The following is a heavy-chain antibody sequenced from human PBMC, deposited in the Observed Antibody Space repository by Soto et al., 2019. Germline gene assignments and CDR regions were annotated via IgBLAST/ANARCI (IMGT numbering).Heavy chain of an antibody. J-gene: IGHJ4*01. CDR3: ARDGVAGTTFRGYLDY. CDR2: IWFDGSNK. CDR1: GSICTGYG. V-gene: IGHV3-33*01. D-gene: IGHD1-1*01. Sequence: VHLVESGGGVAQPGRSLRLSCAASGSICTGYGMHWVRQAPGKGLEWVAVIWFDGSNKYYADSVKGRFTISRDNSKNMLYLQLNSLRVADTAVYYCARDGVAGTTFRGYLDYWGHGTLVTVSS.